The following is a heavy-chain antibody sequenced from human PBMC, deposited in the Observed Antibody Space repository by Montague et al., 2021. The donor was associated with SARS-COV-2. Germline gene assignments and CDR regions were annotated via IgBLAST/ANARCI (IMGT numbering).Heavy chain of an antibody. D-gene: IGHD3-3*01. CDR3: AKDQFVYDFWSGYGTIDY. J-gene: IGHJ4*02. CDR1: GFTFSSYA. CDR2: ISGSGGST. Sequence: SLRLSCAASGFTFSSYAMSWVRQAPGKGLEWVSAISGSGGSTYYADSVKGRFTISRDNSKSTLYLQMNSLRAEDTAVYYCAKDQFVYDFWSGYGTIDYWGQGTLVTVSS. V-gene: IGHV3-23*01.